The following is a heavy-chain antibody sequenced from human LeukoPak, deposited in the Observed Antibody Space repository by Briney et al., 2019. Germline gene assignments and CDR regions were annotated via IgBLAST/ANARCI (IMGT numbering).Heavy chain of an antibody. CDR2: ISWNSGSI. Sequence: PGRSLRLSCAASGFTFDDYAMHWVRQAPGKGLEWVSGISWNSGSIGYADSVKGRFTISRDNAKNSLYLQMNSLIAEDTAVYYCARVGEWDIVVVPAAMVMSDYWGQGTLVTVST. CDR1: GFTFDDYA. J-gene: IGHJ4*02. D-gene: IGHD2-2*01. CDR3: ARVGEWDIVVVPAAMVMSDY. V-gene: IGHV3-9*01.